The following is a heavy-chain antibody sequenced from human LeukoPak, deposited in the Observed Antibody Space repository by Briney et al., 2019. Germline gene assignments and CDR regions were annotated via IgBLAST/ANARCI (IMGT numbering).Heavy chain of an antibody. Sequence: ASVTVSCTASGYTFTIYYMHWVRQATGQGLEWMGIINPSGGSTSYAQKFQGRVTMTRDTSTSTVYMELSSLRSEDTAVYYCARDLGDGYNSIDYWGQGTLVTVSS. CDR1: GYTFTIYY. V-gene: IGHV1-46*01. D-gene: IGHD5-24*01. J-gene: IGHJ4*02. CDR3: ARDLGDGYNSIDY. CDR2: INPSGGST.